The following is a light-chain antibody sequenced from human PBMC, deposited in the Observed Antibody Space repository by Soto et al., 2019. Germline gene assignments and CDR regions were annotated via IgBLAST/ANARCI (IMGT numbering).Light chain of an antibody. CDR1: SSDVVGYNY. J-gene: IGLJ1*01. CDR3: CSYTTSNNRQIV. CDR2: DVT. V-gene: IGLV2-14*01. Sequence: QSALTQPASVSGSPGQSITISCTGTSSDVVGYNYVSWYQQQPGKAPKFMIYDVTNRPSGVSNRFSGSKSGNTASLTISGLQAEDEADYYCCSYTTSNNRQIVFGTGTKVTVL.